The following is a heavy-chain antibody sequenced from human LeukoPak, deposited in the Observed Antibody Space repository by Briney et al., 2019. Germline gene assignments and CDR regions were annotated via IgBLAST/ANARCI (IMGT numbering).Heavy chain of an antibody. V-gene: IGHV3-21*01. CDR3: ARDDLGEKWFDP. CDR1: GFTFSSYS. CDR2: ISSSSYI. D-gene: IGHD3-16*01. J-gene: IGHJ5*02. Sequence: GGSLRLSCAASGFTFSSYSMNWVRQAPGKGLEWVSSISSSSYIYYADSLKGRFTISRDNAKNSLYLQMNSLRAEDTAVYYCARDDLGEKWFDPWGQGTLVTVSS.